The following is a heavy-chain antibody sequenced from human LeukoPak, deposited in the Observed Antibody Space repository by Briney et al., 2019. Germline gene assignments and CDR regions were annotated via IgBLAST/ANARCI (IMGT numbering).Heavy chain of an antibody. CDR1: GGSISSYY. Sequence: SETLSLTCTVSGGSISSYYWSWIRQPAGKGLEWIGRIYTSGSTNYNPSLKSRVTMSVDTSKNQFSLKLSSVTAADTAVYYCARGLGVVVPAAKGNWFDPWGQGTLVTVSS. D-gene: IGHD2-2*01. CDR2: IYTSGST. CDR3: ARGLGVVVPAAKGNWFDP. J-gene: IGHJ5*02. V-gene: IGHV4-4*07.